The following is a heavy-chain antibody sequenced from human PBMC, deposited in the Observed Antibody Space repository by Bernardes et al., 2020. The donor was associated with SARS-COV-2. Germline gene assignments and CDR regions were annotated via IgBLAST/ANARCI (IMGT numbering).Heavy chain of an antibody. CDR1: GFIFSDYA. CDR2: ISDTGTTK. V-gene: IGHV3-23*01. Sequence: GGSLRLSCAASGFIFSDYAINWVRQAPGKGLEWVSGISDTGTTKYNADSVKGRFTISRDNSKNTLFLQMNSLTTEDTAIYYCAREWEEYTSSLFDYWGQGTLVTVSS. J-gene: IGHJ4*02. D-gene: IGHD6-6*01. CDR3: AREWEEYTSSLFDY.